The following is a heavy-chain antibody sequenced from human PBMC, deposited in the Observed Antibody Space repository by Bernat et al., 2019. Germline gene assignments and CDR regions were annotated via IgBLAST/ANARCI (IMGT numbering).Heavy chain of an antibody. D-gene: IGHD3/OR15-3a*01. CDR2: ISYDGTNK. J-gene: IGHJ4*02. CDR1: GFTFSSYG. Sequence: QMHLVESGGGVVQPGRSLRLSCAASGFTFSSYGMHWVRQAPGKGLEWVAVISYDGTNKYYADSVKGRFTISRDNSKNTLYLQMNSLRPEDTAVYYCARDSTGTGYPDYWGQGTLVTVSS. V-gene: IGHV3-30*03. CDR3: ARDSTGTGYPDY.